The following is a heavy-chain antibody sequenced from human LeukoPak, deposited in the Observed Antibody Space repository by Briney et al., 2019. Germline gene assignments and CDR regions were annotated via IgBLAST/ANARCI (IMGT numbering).Heavy chain of an antibody. CDR3: ASTTVTNAFDI. CDR1: GFTFSNAW. J-gene: IGHJ3*02. D-gene: IGHD4-17*01. CDR2: ISSSSSYI. V-gene: IGHV3-21*01. Sequence: GSLRLSCAASGFTFSNAWMNWVRQAPGKGLEWVSSISSSSSYIYYADSVKGRFTISRDNAKNSLYLQMNSLRAEDTAVYYCASTTVTNAFDIWGQGTMVTVSS.